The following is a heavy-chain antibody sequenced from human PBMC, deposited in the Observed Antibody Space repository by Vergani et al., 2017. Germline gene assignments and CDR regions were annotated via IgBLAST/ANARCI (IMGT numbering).Heavy chain of an antibody. V-gene: IGHV5-51*01. J-gene: IGHJ4*02. Sequence: EVQLVQSGAEVKKPGESLKISCQISGYSFTNYWIGWVRQMPGKGLEWMGIIHPADSDTRYSPCFQGQVTISVDKSISTAYLKRSSLRASDSAMYYCARLYGRDSSGSKYFDYWGQGNLVNVSS. D-gene: IGHD3-22*01. CDR1: GYSFTNYW. CDR3: ARLYGRDSSGSKYFDY. CDR2: IHPADSDT.